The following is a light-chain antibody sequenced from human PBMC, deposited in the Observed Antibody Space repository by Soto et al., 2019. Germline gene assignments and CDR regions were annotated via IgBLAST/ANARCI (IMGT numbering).Light chain of an antibody. CDR3: AAWDDSLNGPV. Sequence: QSVLTQPPSASGTPGQRVTISCSGSSSNIGSNTVNWYQQLPGTAPKLLIYSNNQRPSGVPDRFSGYKSGTSASLAISGLQYEDEADYYCAAWDDSLNGPVFGAGTKLTVL. CDR1: SSNIGSNT. J-gene: IGLJ1*01. V-gene: IGLV1-44*01. CDR2: SNN.